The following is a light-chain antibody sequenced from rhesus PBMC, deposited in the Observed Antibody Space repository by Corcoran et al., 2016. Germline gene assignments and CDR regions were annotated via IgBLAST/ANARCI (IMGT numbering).Light chain of an antibody. CDR3: QPRNSYPLT. J-gene: IGKJ4*01. Sequence: DIQLTQSPFSLSASVGDRVTIACRTSQGIRNHLAWFQQKSGEAPKLLFYDAYSLQSNVPSRLSGSGSGTDFTLTISCLQPEDFGVFYCQPRNSYPLTFGGGTKVEIK. CDR2: DAY. CDR1: QGIRNH. V-gene: IGKV1-38*01.